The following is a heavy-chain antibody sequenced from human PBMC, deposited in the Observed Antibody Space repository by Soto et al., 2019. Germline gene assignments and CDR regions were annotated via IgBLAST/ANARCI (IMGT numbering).Heavy chain of an antibody. CDR3: ARDSFGELLSYRFDY. D-gene: IGHD3-10*01. J-gene: IGHJ4*02. CDR1: GASVSSGAYY. Sequence: PSETLSLTCTVSGASVSSGAYYWSWIRQPPGKGLEWIGYIYYSGSTNYNPSLKSRVTISVDTSKNQFSLKLSSVTAADTAVYCCARDSFGELLSYRFDYRGQRTLVPVSS. V-gene: IGHV4-61*08. CDR2: IYYSGST.